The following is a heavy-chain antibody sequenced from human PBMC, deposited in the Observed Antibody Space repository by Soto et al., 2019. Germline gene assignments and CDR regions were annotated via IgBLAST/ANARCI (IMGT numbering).Heavy chain of an antibody. J-gene: IGHJ2*01. D-gene: IGHD6-6*01. Sequence: QVQLVESGGGVVQPGRSLRLSCAASGFTFSSYAMHWVRQAPGKGLEWVAVISYDGSNKYYADSVKGRFTISRDNSKNTLYLQMNSLRAEDTAVYYCARGSSSLRFDLWGRGTLVTDSS. CDR1: GFTFSSYA. V-gene: IGHV3-30-3*01. CDR2: ISYDGSNK. CDR3: ARGSSSLRFDL.